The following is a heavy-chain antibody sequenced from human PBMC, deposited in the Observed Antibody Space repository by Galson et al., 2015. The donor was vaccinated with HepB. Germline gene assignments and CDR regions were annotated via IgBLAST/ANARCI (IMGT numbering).Heavy chain of an antibody. CDR3: ARDYAYSAFDS. D-gene: IGHD3-16*01. J-gene: IGHJ4*02. Sequence: SLRLSCAASGSSISAYWMNWVRQAPGKGLEWLATIKGDGSEKFHVDSVRGRFTISRDTAKNSLSLQMNSLRAEDTAVYYCARDYAYSAFDSWGQGTLVSVSS. V-gene: IGHV3-7*05. CDR2: IKGDGSEK. CDR1: GSSISAYW.